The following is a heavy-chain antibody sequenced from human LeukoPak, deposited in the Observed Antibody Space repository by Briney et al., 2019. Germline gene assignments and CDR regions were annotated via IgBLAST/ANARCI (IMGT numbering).Heavy chain of an antibody. J-gene: IGHJ3*02. Sequence: PSDTVSLTRTLSCRSISTYYWRWIRQPPGRGREWIAFIYYSGSTNYNPSLKSRVTISVDTSKNQFSLKLTSVIAADTAVYYCARPYSGGWYGAFNNWGQGTMVTVSS. CDR3: ARPYSGGWYGAFNN. V-gene: IGHV4-59*08. CDR1: CRSISTYY. CDR2: IYYSGST. D-gene: IGHD6-19*01.